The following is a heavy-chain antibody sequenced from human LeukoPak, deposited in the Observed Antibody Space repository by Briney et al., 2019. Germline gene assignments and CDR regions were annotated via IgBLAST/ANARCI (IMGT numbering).Heavy chain of an antibody. CDR3: AKAPGGYSYGYYYYYGMDV. D-gene: IGHD5-18*01. V-gene: IGHV3-30*02. Sequence: GGSLRLSCAASGFTFSSYTMHWVRQAPGKGLERVAVIWYDGSNKYYADSVKGRFTISRDNSKTTLFLQMNSLRAEDTAVYYCAKAPGGYSYGYYYYYGMDVWGQGTTVTVSS. CDR1: GFTFSSYT. CDR2: IWYDGSNK. J-gene: IGHJ6*02.